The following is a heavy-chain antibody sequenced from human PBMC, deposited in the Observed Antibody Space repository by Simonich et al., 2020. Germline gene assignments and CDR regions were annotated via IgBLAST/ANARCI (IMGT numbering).Heavy chain of an antibody. CDR2: ISRSISYI. D-gene: IGHD7-27*01. V-gene: IGHV3-21*01. J-gene: IGHJ4*02. CDR3: ARDRGTGVPMDY. Sequence: EVQLVESGGGLVKPGGSLRLSCAASGFTFSSYSMNWVRQAPGGGLEWVSSISRSISYIDYENHGQGRLNISRDNAKNSLYLQMNSLRAEDTAVYYCARDRGTGVPMDYWGQGTLVTVSS. CDR1: GFTFSSYS.